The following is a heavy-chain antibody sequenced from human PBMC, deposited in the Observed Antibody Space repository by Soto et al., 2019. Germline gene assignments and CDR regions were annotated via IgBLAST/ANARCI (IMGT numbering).Heavy chain of an antibody. V-gene: IGHV4-30-4*01. CDR3: VRERLSGYNCYYGMDV. D-gene: IGHD5-12*01. J-gene: IGHJ6*02. CDR1: GGSISSGDYY. CDR2: IYYSGST. Sequence: QVQLQESGPGLVKPSQTLSLTCTVSGGSISSGDYYWSWIRQPPGKGLEWIGYIYYSGSTYYNPSLKSRVTISVDTSKNQFSLKLSSVTAADTAVYYCVRERLSGYNCYYGMDVWGQGTTVTVSS.